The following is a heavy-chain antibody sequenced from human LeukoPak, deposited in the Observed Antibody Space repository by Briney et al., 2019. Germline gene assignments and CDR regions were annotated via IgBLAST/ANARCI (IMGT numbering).Heavy chain of an antibody. CDR2: VRSDGYNK. CDR3: AKDGSSGDRYFDY. D-gene: IGHD1-26*01. Sequence: GGSLRLSCVASGFTFSSYGMHWVRQAPGKGLEWVAFVRSDGYNKYYADSVKGRFTISRDNSKNTLYLQMNSLRPEDAAVYYCAKDGSSGDRYFDYWGQGTLVTVSS. J-gene: IGHJ4*02. V-gene: IGHV3-30*02. CDR1: GFTFSSYG.